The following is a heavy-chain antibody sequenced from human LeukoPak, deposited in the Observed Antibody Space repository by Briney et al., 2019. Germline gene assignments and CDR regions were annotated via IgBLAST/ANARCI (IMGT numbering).Heavy chain of an antibody. CDR1: GGTFSSYA. V-gene: IGHV1-69*05. CDR3: AKDRLNYGDYDWFDP. CDR2: IIPIFGTA. Sequence: ASVKVSCKASGGTFSSYAISWVRQAPGQGLEWMGGIIPIFGTANYAQKFQGRVTITTDESTSTAYMELSSLRSEDTAVYYCAKDRLNYGDYDWFDPWGQGTLVTVSS. J-gene: IGHJ5*02. D-gene: IGHD4-17*01.